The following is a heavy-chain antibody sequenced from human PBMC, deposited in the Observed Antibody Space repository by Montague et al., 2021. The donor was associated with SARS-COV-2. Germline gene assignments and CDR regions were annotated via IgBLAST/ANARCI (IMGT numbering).Heavy chain of an antibody. J-gene: IGHJ6*02. Sequence: LRLSCAASGFTVSSNYMSWVRQAPGKGLEWVSVIYSGGSTYYADSVKGRFTISRRNSKNTLYLQMNSLRAEDTAVYYRARDLTYGSGRSYYYYGMDVWGQGTTVTVSS. D-gene: IGHD3-10*01. CDR2: IYSGGST. V-gene: IGHV3-53*04. CDR3: ARDLTYGSGRSYYYYGMDV. CDR1: GFTVSSNY.